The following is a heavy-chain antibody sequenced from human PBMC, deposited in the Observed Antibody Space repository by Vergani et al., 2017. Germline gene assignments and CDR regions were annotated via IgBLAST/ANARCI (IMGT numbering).Heavy chain of an antibody. D-gene: IGHD2-2*01. J-gene: IGHJ6*02. Sequence: QVQLVQSGAEVKKPGASVKVSCKVSGYTLTELSMHWVRQAPGKGLEWMGGFDPEDGETIYAQKFQGRVTMTEDTSTDTAYMELGSLRSEDTAVYYCATGIVVVPAARAPYYCYGMDVWGQGTTVTVSS. CDR2: FDPEDGET. V-gene: IGHV1-24*01. CDR1: GYTLTELS. CDR3: ATGIVVVPAARAPYYCYGMDV.